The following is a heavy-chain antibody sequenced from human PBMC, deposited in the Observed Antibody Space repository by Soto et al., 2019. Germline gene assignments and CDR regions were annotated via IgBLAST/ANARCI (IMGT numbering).Heavy chain of an antibody. Sequence: ASVKVSCKASGYTFTGYYMHWVRKGPGQGLEWMGWINPNSGGTNYAQKFQGWVTMTRDTSISTAYMELSRLRSDDTAVYYRARGNSSGWYDSSLVHWGQGTLVTVSS. V-gene: IGHV1-2*04. CDR2: INPNSGGT. CDR1: GYTFTGYY. J-gene: IGHJ4*02. D-gene: IGHD6-19*01. CDR3: ARGNSSGWYDSSLVH.